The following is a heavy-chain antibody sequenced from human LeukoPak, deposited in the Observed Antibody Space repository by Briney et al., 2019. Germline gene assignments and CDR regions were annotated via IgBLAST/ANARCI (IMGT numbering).Heavy chain of an antibody. V-gene: IGHV3-30*18. J-gene: IGHJ4*02. CDR1: GFTFSTYG. D-gene: IGHD4-23*01. Sequence: GGSLRLSCAASGFTFSTYGMHWVRQAPGKGLEWVAIISYDGSNQYYADSVKGRFTISRDNSKNTLFLQMNSLRAEDTAVYYCAKDWENCGGNWWFLGYWGQGTLVTVSS. CDR3: AKDWENCGGNWWFLGY. CDR2: ISYDGSNQ.